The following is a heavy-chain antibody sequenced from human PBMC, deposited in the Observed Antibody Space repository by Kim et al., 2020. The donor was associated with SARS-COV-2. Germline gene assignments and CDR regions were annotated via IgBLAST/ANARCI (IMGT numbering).Heavy chain of an antibody. CDR2: IYPGDSNT. Sequence: GESLKISCKASGYSFTSYWIGWVRQMPGKGLEWMGIIYPGDSNTRYSPSFQGQVTISADKSISTSYLQWNSLKASDTAIYYCARRETRYYRGQGTPVTVSS. V-gene: IGHV5-51*01. CDR1: GYSFTSYW. J-gene: IGHJ4*02. D-gene: IGHD3-9*01. CDR3: ARRETRYY.